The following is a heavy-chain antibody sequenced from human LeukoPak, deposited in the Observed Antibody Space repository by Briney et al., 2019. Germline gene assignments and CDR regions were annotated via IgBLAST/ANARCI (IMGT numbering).Heavy chain of an antibody. D-gene: IGHD5/OR15-5a*01. CDR1: GGTFGSYA. CDR2: IIPIFGTA. V-gene: IGHV1-69*05. CDR3: ARNPIFDSAFDY. Sequence: SVKVSCKASGGTFGSYAISWVRQAPGHGLEWVGGIIPIFGTANYAQKFQGRVTITTDESTSTAYMELSSLRSEDTAVYYCARNPIFDSAFDYWGQGNLVTVSS. J-gene: IGHJ4*02.